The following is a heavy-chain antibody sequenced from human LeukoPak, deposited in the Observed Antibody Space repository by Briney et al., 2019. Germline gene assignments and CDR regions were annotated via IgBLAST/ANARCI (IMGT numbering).Heavy chain of an antibody. D-gene: IGHD3-10*01. CDR3: ARAQVVRGVISLFDY. J-gene: IGHJ4*02. Sequence: PGGSLRLSCEASGFSFSSYAMSWVRQAPGKGLEGVSGISGSGGITYYADSVKGRFTISRDNSKSTLYVQMNSLRAEDTAVYFCARAQVVRGVISLFDYWGQGTLVTVSS. V-gene: IGHV3-23*01. CDR2: ISGSGGIT. CDR1: GFSFSSYA.